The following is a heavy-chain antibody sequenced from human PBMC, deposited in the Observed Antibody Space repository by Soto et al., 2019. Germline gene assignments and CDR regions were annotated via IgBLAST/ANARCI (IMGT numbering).Heavy chain of an antibody. Sequence: PGGSLRLSCTVSGFTFSIYGMHWVRQAPGKGLEWVAFISYDGRSQYYADSVKGRFTTSRDNSKNTVFLQMNSLRSEDAAVYFCATQELARRPNYYFDFWGQGTLVTVSS. J-gene: IGHJ5*01. CDR2: ISYDGRSQ. CDR1: GFTFSIYG. D-gene: IGHD3-10*01. CDR3: ATQELARRPNYYFDF. V-gene: IGHV3-30*02.